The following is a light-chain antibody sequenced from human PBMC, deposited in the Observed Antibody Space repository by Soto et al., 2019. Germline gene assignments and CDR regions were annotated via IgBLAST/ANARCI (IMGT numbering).Light chain of an antibody. Sequence: DIQMTQSPSSLSASVGDRVTITCRASQSISSCLNWYQQKPGKAPKLLIYAASSLQSGVPSRFSGSGSGTDVTLTISSLQPEYFATYYCQQSYSTPPWTFGQGTKVEIK. CDR3: QQSYSTPPWT. CDR1: QSISSC. J-gene: IGKJ1*01. V-gene: IGKV1-39*01. CDR2: AAS.